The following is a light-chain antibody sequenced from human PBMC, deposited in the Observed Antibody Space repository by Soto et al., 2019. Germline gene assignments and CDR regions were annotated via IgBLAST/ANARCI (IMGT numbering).Light chain of an antibody. CDR1: QTISSW. Sequence: DIQMTQSPSTLSGSVGDRVTITSRASQTISSWLAWYQQQPGKAPKLLIYKASTLKSGVPSRFSGSGSGTDFTLTISSLQPEDFATYYCQQSYSTPPWTFGQGTKVDIK. J-gene: IGKJ1*01. V-gene: IGKV1-5*03. CDR2: KAS. CDR3: QQSYSTPPWT.